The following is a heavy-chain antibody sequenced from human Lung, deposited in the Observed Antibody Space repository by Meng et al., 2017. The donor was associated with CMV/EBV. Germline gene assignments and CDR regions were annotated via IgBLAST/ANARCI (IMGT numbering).Heavy chain of an antibody. CDR1: GGSISSSNW. Sequence: QVQLQESGPGPVMPSGTLSLTCAVSGGSISSSNWWSWVRQPPGKGLEWIGEIYHSGSTNYNPSLKSRVTISVDKSKNQFSLKPSSVTAADTAVYYCASFPPPGKQWLVTDYWGQGTLVTVSS. D-gene: IGHD6-19*01. V-gene: IGHV4-4*02. CDR3: ASFPPPGKQWLVTDY. CDR2: IYHSGST. J-gene: IGHJ4*02.